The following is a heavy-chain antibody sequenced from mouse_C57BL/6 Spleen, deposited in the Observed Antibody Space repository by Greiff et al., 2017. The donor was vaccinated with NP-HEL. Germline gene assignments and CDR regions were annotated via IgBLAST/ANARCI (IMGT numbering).Heavy chain of an antibody. CDR2: INPNYGTT. CDR3: ARRYGNLYAMDY. CDR1: GYSFTDYN. D-gene: IGHD2-10*02. V-gene: IGHV1-39*01. J-gene: IGHJ4*01. Sequence: QLKESGPALVKPGASVKISCKASGYSFTDYNMNWVKQSNGKSLEWIGVINPNYGTTSYNQKFKGKATLTVDQSSSTAYMQLNSLTSEDSAVYYCARRYGNLYAMDYWGQGTSVTVSS.